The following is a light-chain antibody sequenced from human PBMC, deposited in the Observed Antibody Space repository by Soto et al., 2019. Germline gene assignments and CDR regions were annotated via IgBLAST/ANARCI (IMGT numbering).Light chain of an antibody. V-gene: IGKV3-11*01. Sequence: VLTQSPATLSLSPGERATLSCRASQSVRSFLAWYQQKPGQAPRLLIYGASNRATDIPARFSGSGSGTDFTLTISSLEPEDFAVYYCQQRSNWPRTFGGGTKVEIK. CDR1: QSVRSF. CDR3: QQRSNWPRT. CDR2: GAS. J-gene: IGKJ4*01.